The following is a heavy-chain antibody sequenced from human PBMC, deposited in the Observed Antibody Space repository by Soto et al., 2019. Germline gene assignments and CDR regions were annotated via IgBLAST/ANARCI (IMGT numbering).Heavy chain of an antibody. Sequence: PLSLPSAASGFTFANARISWVGRAQSKGLEWVGRVKSKTHGGTTDFAASVKGRFAISRDDSISMAFMRMNSLKIEDTAVYYCTTDSYITVTPVRLDYWGHGTLVTVSS. D-gene: IGHD4-4*01. CDR1: GFTFANAR. V-gene: IGHV3-15*07. J-gene: IGHJ4*01. CDR3: TTDSYITVTPVRLDY. CDR2: VKSKTHGGTT.